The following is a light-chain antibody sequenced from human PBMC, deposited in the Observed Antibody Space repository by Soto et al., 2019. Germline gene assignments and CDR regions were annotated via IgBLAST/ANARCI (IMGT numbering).Light chain of an antibody. V-gene: IGLV1-40*01. CDR3: QSYDTSLSGGV. CDR1: SSNIGATSD. J-gene: IGLJ7*01. Sequence: QSVLTQPPSVSGAPGQRVTISCTGSSSNIGATSDVHWYQHLPGTAPTLLIFGNDNRPSGVPDRFSGSKSGTSASLAITGLQAEDEAEYFCQSYDTSLSGGVFGGGTQLTVL. CDR2: GND.